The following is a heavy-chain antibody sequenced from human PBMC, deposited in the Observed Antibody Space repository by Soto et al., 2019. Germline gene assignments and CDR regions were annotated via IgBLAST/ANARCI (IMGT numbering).Heavy chain of an antibody. CDR1: GYTFTSYY. V-gene: IGHV1-46*01. J-gene: IGHJ4*02. Sequence: ASVKVSCKASGYTFTSYYMHWVRQAPGQGLEWMGIINPSGGSTSYAQKFQGRVTMTRDTSTSTVYMELSSLRSEDTAVYYCARDWNSGSYGTLPEDGLWGQGTLVTVSS. D-gene: IGHD1-26*01. CDR2: INPSGGST. CDR3: ARDWNSGSYGTLPEDGL.